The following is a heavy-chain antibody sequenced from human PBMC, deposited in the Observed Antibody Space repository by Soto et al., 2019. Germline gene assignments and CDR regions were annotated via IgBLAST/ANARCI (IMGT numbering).Heavy chain of an antibody. D-gene: IGHD6-13*01. V-gene: IGHV1-18*01. CDR3: AKAADYSSTSAGSGYDTSIDY. Sequence: GASVKVSCKASGYTFTSYGISWVRQAPGQGLEWMGWISAYNGNTNYAQKLQGRVTMTTDTSTSTAYMELRSLRSDDTAVYYCAKAADYSSTSAGSGYDTSIDYWGQGTLVTVSS. CDR2: ISAYNGNT. CDR1: GYTFTSYG. J-gene: IGHJ4*02.